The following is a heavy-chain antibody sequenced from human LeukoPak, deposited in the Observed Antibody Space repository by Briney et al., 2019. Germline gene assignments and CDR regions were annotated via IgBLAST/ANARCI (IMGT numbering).Heavy chain of an antibody. CDR2: IWYDGSNK. D-gene: IGHD6-13*01. J-gene: IGHJ4*02. Sequence: GRSLRLSCAAPGFTISNYGMHWVRQAPGKGLEWVAVIWYDGSNKYYADSVKGRFTISRDYSKNTLYLQMNSLRAEGTALYYCARDPPHYSNSWYYVDYWGPGTLVTVSS. V-gene: IGHV3-33*01. CDR3: ARDPPHYSNSWYYVDY. CDR1: GFTISNYG.